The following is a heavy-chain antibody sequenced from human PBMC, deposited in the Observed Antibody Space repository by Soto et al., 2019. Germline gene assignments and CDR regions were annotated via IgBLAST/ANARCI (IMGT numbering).Heavy chain of an antibody. CDR3: ARDRCNSPDYFDF. CDR1: GGSIDNYEYY. Sequence: QVQLQESGPGLVKPSQTLSLTCTVSGGSIDNYEYYWTWIRQPPGKGLEWVGYLYYSGRTNYNPSLNSRLTIPLDTSNNQFSLRLTSVSAADPAMYYCARDRCNSPDYFDFWGQGTLVTVST. J-gene: IGHJ4*02. CDR2: LYYSGRT. V-gene: IGHV4-30-4*01. D-gene: IGHD1-1*01.